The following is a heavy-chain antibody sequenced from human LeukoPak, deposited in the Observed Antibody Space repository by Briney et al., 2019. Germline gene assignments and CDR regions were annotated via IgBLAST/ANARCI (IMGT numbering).Heavy chain of an antibody. D-gene: IGHD3-9*01. J-gene: IGHJ6*04. CDR3: AEVPYVVRYFDH. Sequence: GESLRLSCAASGLIVNSNYMSWVRQAPGKGLEWVSFIYSDGSTYYDASVKGRVTISRDNSRNTLYLQMNTLRAADTAVYYCAEVPYVVRYFDHWGKGTTVTISS. CDR2: IYSDGST. V-gene: IGHV3-53*01. CDR1: GLIVNSNY.